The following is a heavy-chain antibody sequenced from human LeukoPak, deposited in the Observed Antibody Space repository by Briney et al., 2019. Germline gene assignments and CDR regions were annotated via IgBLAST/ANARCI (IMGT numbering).Heavy chain of an antibody. V-gene: IGHV4-59*08. CDR3: AKSGGYGLIDY. CDR1: GGSISSYY. Sequence: SETLSLTCTVSGGSISSYYWTWIRQPPGKGLEWIGYIYYSGSTNYNPSLKSRVTISVDTSKNQFSLKLNSVTAADTAMYYCAKSGGYGLIDYWGQGTLVTVFS. CDR2: IYYSGST. D-gene: IGHD1-26*01. J-gene: IGHJ4*02.